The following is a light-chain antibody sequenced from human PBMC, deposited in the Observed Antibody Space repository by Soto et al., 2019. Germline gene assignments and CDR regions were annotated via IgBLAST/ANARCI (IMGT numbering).Light chain of an antibody. V-gene: IGKV3-11*01. CDR1: QSVNIY. Sequence: EIVLTQSPATLSLSPGERATLSCRASQSVNIYLAWYQQKPGQAPRLLIYDASNRATGIPDRFSGSGSGTDFTLTISSLEPEDFVVYYCKQRLAWPPLTFGGGTKVEMK. J-gene: IGKJ4*02. CDR2: DAS. CDR3: KQRLAWPPLT.